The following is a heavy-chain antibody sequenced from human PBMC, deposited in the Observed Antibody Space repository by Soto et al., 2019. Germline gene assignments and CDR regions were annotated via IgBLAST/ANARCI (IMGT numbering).Heavy chain of an antibody. CDR2: IIPIFGTA. CDR3: ARGAGIVATIAYYYYGMDV. Sequence: QVQLVQSGAEVKKPGSSVKVSCKASGGTFSSYAISWVRQAPGQGLELMGGIIPIFGTANYAQKFQGRVTITADESTSTAYMELSSLRSEDTAVYYCARGAGIVATIAYYYYGMDVWGQGTTVTVSS. J-gene: IGHJ6*02. CDR1: GGTFSSYA. D-gene: IGHD5-12*01. V-gene: IGHV1-69*12.